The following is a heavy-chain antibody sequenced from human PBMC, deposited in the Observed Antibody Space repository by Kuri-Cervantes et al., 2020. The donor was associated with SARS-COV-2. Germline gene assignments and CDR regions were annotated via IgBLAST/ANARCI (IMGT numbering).Heavy chain of an antibody. CDR2: IKQDGSEK. CDR1: GFTFSSYW. J-gene: IGHJ4*02. CDR3: VRDGDHWNFDY. Sequence: GGSLRLSCAASGFTFSSYWMSWVRQAPGKGLEWVANIKQDGSEKYYVDSVKGRFTLSRDNAKNMLFLQMNGLRAEDTAVYYCVRDGDHWNFDYWGQGTLVTVSS. D-gene: IGHD1-1*01. V-gene: IGHV3-7*01.